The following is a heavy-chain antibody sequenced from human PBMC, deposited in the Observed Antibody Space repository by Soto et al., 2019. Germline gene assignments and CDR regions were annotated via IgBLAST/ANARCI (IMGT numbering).Heavy chain of an antibody. D-gene: IGHD5-18*01. CDR2: IYWDDDE. CDR1: GFSLTTREVG. V-gene: IGHV2-5*02. CDR3: AHRPRGYSYHFDY. J-gene: IGHJ4*02. Sequence: QITLKESGPTLVKPTQPLTLTCTFSGFSLTTREVGVGWIRQPPGKALEWLALIYWDDDEGYSPSLKSRLTITKDTCKNQVVLTMINLDPVDKATYYCAHRPRGYSYHFDYWGQGTLVTVSS.